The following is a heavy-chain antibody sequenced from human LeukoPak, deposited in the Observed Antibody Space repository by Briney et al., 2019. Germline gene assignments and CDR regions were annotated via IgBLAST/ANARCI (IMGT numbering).Heavy chain of an antibody. CDR1: GGSVDSGNYY. CDR3: ARDRFVSNWFYYYGMDV. Sequence: SETLSLTCTVSGGSVDSGNYYWSWIRQPPGKGLEWIGYIYYSGSTNYNPSLKSRVTISVDTSKNQFSLKLSSVTAADTAVYYCARDRFVSNWFYYYGMDVRGQGTTVTVSS. CDR2: IYYSGST. D-gene: IGHD6-13*01. J-gene: IGHJ6*02. V-gene: IGHV4-61*01.